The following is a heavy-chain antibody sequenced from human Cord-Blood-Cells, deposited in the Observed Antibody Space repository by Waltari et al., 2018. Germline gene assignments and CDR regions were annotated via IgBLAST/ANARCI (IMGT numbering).Heavy chain of an antibody. J-gene: IGHJ4*02. CDR1: GGTFSSYA. Sequence: QVQLVQSGAEVKKPGSSVKVSCKASGGTFSSYAISWVRQAPGQGLEWMGGIIPIFGTANDAQKFEGRVTITTDESTSTAYMELSSLRSEDTAVYYCARALGYDFWSGYYDYWGQGTLVTVSS. CDR2: IIPIFGTA. CDR3: ARALGYDFWSGYYDY. D-gene: IGHD3-3*01. V-gene: IGHV1-69*01.